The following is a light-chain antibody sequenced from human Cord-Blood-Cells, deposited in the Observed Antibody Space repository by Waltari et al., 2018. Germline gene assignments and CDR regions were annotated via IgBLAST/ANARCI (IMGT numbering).Light chain of an antibody. CDR1: SSYVGGYNY. CDR3: SSYTSSSTLYV. J-gene: IGLJ1*01. CDR2: DVS. V-gene: IGLV2-14*01. Sequence: QSALTQPASVSGSPGQSITISCTGTSSYVGGYNYVSWYQQHPGKAPKLMIYDVSNRPSGFSNRFSGSKSGNTASLTISGLQAEDEADYYCSSYTSSSTLYVFGTGTKVTVL.